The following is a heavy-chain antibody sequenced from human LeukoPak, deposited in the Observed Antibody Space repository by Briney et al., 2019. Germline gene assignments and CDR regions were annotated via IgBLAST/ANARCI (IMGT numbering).Heavy chain of an antibody. CDR2: INSDGSST. V-gene: IGHV3-74*01. Sequence: GGSLRLSCAASGIRFSGYWMHWIRQAPGKGLVWVSRINSDGSSTNYADFVKGRFTISRDNAKNMLYLQMNSLRAEDTAVYYCAREYGSGSYDYWGQGTLVTVSS. J-gene: IGHJ4*02. CDR1: GIRFSGYW. CDR3: AREYGSGSYDY. D-gene: IGHD3-10*01.